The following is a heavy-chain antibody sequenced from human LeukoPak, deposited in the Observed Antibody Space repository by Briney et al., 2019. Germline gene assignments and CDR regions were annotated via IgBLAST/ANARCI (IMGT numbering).Heavy chain of an antibody. CDR1: GFTFTSSA. CDR2: IVVSSGHT. J-gene: IGHJ4*02. CDR3: AADLAVRGDYFDY. Sequence: TSVKVSCKASGFTFTSSAMQWVRQARGQRLDWIGWIVVSSGHTNYARKFQERVTITRDMSTGTAYMELSSLRSEDTAVYYCAADLAVRGDYFDYWGQGTLVTVSS. V-gene: IGHV1-58*02. D-gene: IGHD6-6*01.